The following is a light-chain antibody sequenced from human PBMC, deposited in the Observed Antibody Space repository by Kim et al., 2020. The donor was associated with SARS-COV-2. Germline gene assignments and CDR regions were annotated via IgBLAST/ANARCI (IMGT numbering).Light chain of an antibody. V-gene: IGLV3-21*04. CDR1: NIGSKS. CDR3: QVWDSSSDHRV. J-gene: IGLJ3*02. Sequence: SYELTQPPSVSVAPGKTARITCGGNNIGSKSVHWYQQKPGQAPVLVIYYGSDRPSGIPERFSGSNSGNTATLTISRVEAGDEADYYCQVWDSSSDHRVFGGGTQLTVL. CDR2: YGS.